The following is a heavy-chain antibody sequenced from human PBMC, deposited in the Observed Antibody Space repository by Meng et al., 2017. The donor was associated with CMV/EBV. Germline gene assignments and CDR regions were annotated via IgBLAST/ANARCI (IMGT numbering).Heavy chain of an antibody. J-gene: IGHJ6*02. CDR3: ARDQYDFWSGYFPSDGMDV. CDR2: ISSSGSWI. CDR1: GFTFNSYS. D-gene: IGHD3-3*01. Sequence: GGSLRLSCAASGFTFNSYSMNWVRQAPGKGLEWVSSISSSGSWIYYADSVRGRFSISRDNAKNSLYLQMNSLRAEDTAVYYCARDQYDFWSGYFPSDGMDVWGQGTTVTVSS. V-gene: IGHV3-21*06.